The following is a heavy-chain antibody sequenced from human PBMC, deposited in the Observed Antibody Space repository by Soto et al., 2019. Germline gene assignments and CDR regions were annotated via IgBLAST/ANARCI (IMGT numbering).Heavy chain of an antibody. J-gene: IGHJ6*02. Sequence: ASVKVSCKASGYTFTSYYMHWVRQAPGQGLEWMGIINPSGGSTSYAQKFQGRVTMTRDTSTSTVYMELSSLRSEDTAVYYCARVDADGGSTSYYYYGMDVWGQRTTVTV. CDR1: GYTFTSYY. V-gene: IGHV1-46*01. D-gene: IGHD1-26*01. CDR2: INPSGGST. CDR3: ARVDADGGSTSYYYYGMDV.